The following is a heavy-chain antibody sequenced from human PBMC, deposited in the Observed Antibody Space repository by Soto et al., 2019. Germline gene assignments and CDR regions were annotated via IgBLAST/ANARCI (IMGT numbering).Heavy chain of an antibody. J-gene: IGHJ5*02. CDR1: GGAISSNAYY. CDR3: VKEDRNDNDRSGSYH. V-gene: IGHV4-31*03. D-gene: IGHD3-22*01. CDR2: IHYSGST. Sequence: SETLSLTCTVSGGAISSNAYYLSWIRQHPGKGLEWIGYIHYSGSTSYNPSLKSRLTISIDTSKNQFSLKLNSVTAADTAVYYCVKEDRNDNDRSGSYHWGKGTLITVSS.